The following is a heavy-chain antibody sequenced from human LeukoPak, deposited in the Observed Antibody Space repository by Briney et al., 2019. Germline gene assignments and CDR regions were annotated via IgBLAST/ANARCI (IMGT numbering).Heavy chain of an antibody. V-gene: IGHV3-23*01. Sequence: GGSLRLSCAASGIVFSNTAMNWARQSPGRGLEWVSAISGGGERTFYADSVKGRFTISRDNSKNMVSLQMNSLRADDTAIYYCGKDGGQYSSGPEFDPRGQGALVTVSS. CDR1: GIVFSNTA. CDR3: GKDGGQYSSGPEFDP. CDR2: ISGGGERT. D-gene: IGHD6-19*01. J-gene: IGHJ5*02.